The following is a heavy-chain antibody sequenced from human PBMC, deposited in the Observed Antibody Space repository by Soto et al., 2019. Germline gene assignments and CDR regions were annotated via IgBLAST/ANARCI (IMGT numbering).Heavy chain of an antibody. CDR3: ARGATWFDS. J-gene: IGHJ5*01. CDR1: GGAISSYY. CDR2: IYDSGST. Sequence: SETLSLTCTASGGAISSYYWSWIRQPPGKGLEWIGSIYDSGSTNYNPSLKSRVTISVDTSKNQFSLKLSSVTAADTAMYYCARGATWFDSWGQGTLVTVSS. V-gene: IGHV4-59*01.